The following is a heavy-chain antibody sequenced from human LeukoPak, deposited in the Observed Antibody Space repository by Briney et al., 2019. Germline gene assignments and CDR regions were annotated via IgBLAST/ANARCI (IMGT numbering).Heavy chain of an antibody. CDR1: GASISSSSYY. V-gene: IGHV4-39*07. J-gene: IGHJ4*02. CDR3: ARGLEMATIE. Sequence: SETLSLTCTVSGASISSSSYYWGWIRQPPGKGLEWIGVTYYSGSTNYNPSLKSRVTISVDTSKNQFSLKLSSVTAADTAVYYCARGLEMATIEWGQGTLVTVSS. D-gene: IGHD5-24*01. CDR2: TYYSGST.